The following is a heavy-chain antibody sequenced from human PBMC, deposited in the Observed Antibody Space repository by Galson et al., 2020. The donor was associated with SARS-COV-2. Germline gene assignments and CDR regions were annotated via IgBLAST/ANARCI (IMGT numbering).Heavy chain of an antibody. CDR2: FSWNSGSI. CDR3: AKGEMVRGAIEGGFDY. D-gene: IGHD3-10*01. Sequence: SLKISCEASGFTYEDYDMHWGREAPAKGLEWVLGFSWNSGSIGYADSVKGRFTISRDNAKNYLYLQMNGLRAEDTALYYCAKGEMVRGAIEGGFDYWGQGTLVTVSS. CDR1: GFTYEDYD. V-gene: IGHV3-9*01. J-gene: IGHJ4*02.